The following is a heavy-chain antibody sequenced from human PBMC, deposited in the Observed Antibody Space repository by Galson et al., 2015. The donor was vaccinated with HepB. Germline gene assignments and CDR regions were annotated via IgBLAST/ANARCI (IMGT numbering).Heavy chain of an antibody. CDR1: GYTFSSYW. V-gene: IGHV5-51*01. CDR3: ARHKGAPPDYFDF. Sequence: QSGAEVKKPGESLKISCQGSGYTFSSYWIAWVRQMPGKGLEWMGVIYPGDSDILYSPSFQGQVTISADKSITTAFLQWSSLKASDTAMYYCARHKGAPPDYFDFWGQGTLVTVSS. J-gene: IGHJ4*02. CDR2: IYPGDSDI. D-gene: IGHD2-2*01.